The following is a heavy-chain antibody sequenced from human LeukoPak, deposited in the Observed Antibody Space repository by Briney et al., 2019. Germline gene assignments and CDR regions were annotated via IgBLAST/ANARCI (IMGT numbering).Heavy chain of an antibody. Sequence: RPSETLSLTCTVSGGSVSSYYWSWIRQPAGKGLEWIGRMYISGSTDYNPSLKSRVTMSLDTSKNQLSLKLISVTAADTALYYCARDLLNGMDVWGQGTTVTVSS. V-gene: IGHV4-4*07. J-gene: IGHJ6*02. CDR3: ARDLLNGMDV. CDR1: GGSVSSYY. CDR2: MYISGST. D-gene: IGHD3-9*01.